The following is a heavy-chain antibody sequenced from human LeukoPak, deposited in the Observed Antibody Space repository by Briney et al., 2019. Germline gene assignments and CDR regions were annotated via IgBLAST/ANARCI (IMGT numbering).Heavy chain of an antibody. CDR3: ARDADIVVVRGPSDFDY. CDR2: INPNSGGT. Sequence: GASVKVSCKASGGTFSSYAISWVRQAPGQGLEWMGWINPNSGGTNYAQKFQGRVTMTRDTSISTAYMELSRLRSDDTAVYYCARDADIVVVRGPSDFDYWGQGTLVTVSS. D-gene: IGHD2-15*01. CDR1: GGTFSSYA. J-gene: IGHJ4*02. V-gene: IGHV1-2*02.